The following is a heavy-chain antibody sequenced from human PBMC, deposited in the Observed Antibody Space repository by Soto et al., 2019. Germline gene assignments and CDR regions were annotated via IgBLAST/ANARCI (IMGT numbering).Heavy chain of an antibody. CDR2: IYYSGST. J-gene: IGHJ4*02. Sequence: SETLSLTCTVSGGSISSSSYYWGWIRQPPGKGLEWIGSIYYSGSTYYNPSLKSRVTISVDTSKNQFSLKLSSVTAADTAVYYCAGVRRYYDSSGSKDAGFDYWGQGTLVTVSS. CDR3: AGVRRYYDSSGSKDAGFDY. D-gene: IGHD3-22*01. CDR1: GGSISSSSYY. V-gene: IGHV4-39*01.